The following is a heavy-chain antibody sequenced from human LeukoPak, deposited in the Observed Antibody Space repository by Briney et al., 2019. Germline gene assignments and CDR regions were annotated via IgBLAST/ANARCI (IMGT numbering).Heavy chain of an antibody. D-gene: IGHD3-9*01. CDR1: GGSISSSSYY. V-gene: IGHV4-39*01. J-gene: IGHJ5*02. Sequence: SETLSLTCTVSGGSISSSSYYWGWIRQPPGKGLEWIGSIYYSGSTYYNPSLKSRVTISVDTSKNQFSLKLSSVTAADTAVYYCARHAGAYDILTGYYGNWFDPWGQGTLVTVSS. CDR3: ARHAGAYDILTGYYGNWFDP. CDR2: IYYSGST.